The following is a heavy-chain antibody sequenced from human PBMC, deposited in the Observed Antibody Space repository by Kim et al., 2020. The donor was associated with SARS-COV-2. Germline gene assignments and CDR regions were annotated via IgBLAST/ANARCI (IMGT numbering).Heavy chain of an antibody. J-gene: IGHJ4*02. Sequence: SQTLSLTCAISGDSVSSNSAAWNWIRQSPSRGLEWLGRTYYRSKWYNDYAVSVKSRITINPDTSKNQFSLQLNSVTPEDTAVYYCARDYKYYYGSGSYYCLDYWGQGTLVTVSS. CDR2: TYYRSKWYN. V-gene: IGHV6-1*01. CDR3: ARDYKYYYGSGSYYCLDY. D-gene: IGHD3-10*01. CDR1: GDSVSSNSAA.